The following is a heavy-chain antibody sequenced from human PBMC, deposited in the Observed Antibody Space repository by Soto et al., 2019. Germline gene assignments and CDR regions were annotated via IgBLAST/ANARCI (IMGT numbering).Heavy chain of an antibody. D-gene: IGHD6-19*01. Sequence: QVQLVQSGAEVKKPGSSVKVSCKASGGTFSSSAISWVRQAPGQGLEWMGGIIPIFGKTSYGEKFQGRVTITADESTSTAYMELRSVRCEDTAVYYCARGVRAQPYSSGWYDLRYFDYWGQGTLVTVSS. J-gene: IGHJ4*02. CDR3: ARGVRAQPYSSGWYDLRYFDY. CDR2: IIPIFGKT. V-gene: IGHV1-69*01. CDR1: GGTFSSSA.